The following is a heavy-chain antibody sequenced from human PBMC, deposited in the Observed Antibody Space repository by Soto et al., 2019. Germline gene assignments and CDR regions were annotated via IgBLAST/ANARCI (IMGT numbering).Heavy chain of an antibody. Sequence: EVQLLESGGGLVQPGGSLRLSCAASGFTFSSYAMSWVRQAPGKGLEWVSAISGSGGSTYYADSVKGRFTISRDNSTDPLYLQMNCLRAEDPGVYYCANGPLSAYHFWSGYYTPVYYYYYYFRDAWGKATTVTVPS. CDR3: ANGPLSAYHFWSGYYTPVYYYYYYFRDA. V-gene: IGHV3-23*01. J-gene: IGHJ6*03. CDR1: GFTFSSYA. D-gene: IGHD3-3*01. CDR2: ISGSGGST.